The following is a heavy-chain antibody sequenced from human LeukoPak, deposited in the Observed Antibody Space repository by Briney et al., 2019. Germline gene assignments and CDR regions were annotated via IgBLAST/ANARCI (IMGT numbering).Heavy chain of an antibody. V-gene: IGHV3-7*01. CDR1: AFTFRNYW. J-gene: IGHJ3*02. Sequence: GGSLRLSCEASAFTFRNYWMSWVRQAPGKGLEWVANIKHDGSEKYYVDSVKGRFTISRDNAKNSLYLQMNNLRAEDTAVYYCARYCSSTSCNDAFGMWGQGTMVTVSS. D-gene: IGHD2-2*01. CDR3: ARYCSSTSCNDAFGM. CDR2: IKHDGSEK.